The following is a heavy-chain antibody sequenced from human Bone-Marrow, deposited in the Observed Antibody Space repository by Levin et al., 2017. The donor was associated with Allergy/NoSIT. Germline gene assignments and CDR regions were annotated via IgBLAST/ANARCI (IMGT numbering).Heavy chain of an antibody. Sequence: GGSLRLSCAASGFNFDEYGMTWVRQAPGKGLEWVSGINWSRTNTGYADSVKGRFTISRDNAKNSLFLQMNSLRAEDTALYYCAREGNLGPTDAFDFWGQGTMVTVSS. J-gene: IGHJ3*01. D-gene: IGHD1-14*01. CDR2: INWSRTNT. V-gene: IGHV3-20*04. CDR3: AREGNLGPTDAFDF. CDR1: GFNFDEYG.